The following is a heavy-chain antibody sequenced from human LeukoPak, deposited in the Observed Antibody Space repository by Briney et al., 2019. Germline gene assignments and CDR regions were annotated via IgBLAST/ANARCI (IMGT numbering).Heavy chain of an antibody. V-gene: IGHV4-59*05. J-gene: IGHJ1*01. CDR1: GGSISIYY. CDR2: IYYSGST. Sequence: NPSETLSLTCTVSGGSISIYYWGWIRQPPGKGLEWIGSIYYSGSTFYNPSLKSRVTISVDTSKNQFSLKLTSVTAADTAVYYCADFHHWGQGTLVTVSS. CDR3: ADFHH.